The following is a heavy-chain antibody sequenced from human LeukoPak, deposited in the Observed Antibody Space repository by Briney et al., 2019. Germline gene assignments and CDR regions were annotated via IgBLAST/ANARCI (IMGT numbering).Heavy chain of an antibody. Sequence: SVKVSCKASGGTFSSYTISWVRQAPGQGLEWMGRVIPILGIENYAQKFQGRVTITADKSTSTAYMELSSLRSEDTAVYYCARDRQDIAAAGTSWYFDLWGRGTLVTVSS. CDR1: GGTFSSYT. V-gene: IGHV1-69*04. D-gene: IGHD6-13*01. J-gene: IGHJ2*01. CDR2: VIPILGIE. CDR3: ARDRQDIAAAGTSWYFDL.